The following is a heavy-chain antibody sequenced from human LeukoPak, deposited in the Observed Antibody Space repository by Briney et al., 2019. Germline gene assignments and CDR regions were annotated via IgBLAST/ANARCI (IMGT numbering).Heavy chain of an antibody. J-gene: IGHJ4*02. CDR2: IYSGGST. Sequence: GGSLRLSCAASGFTVSSNYMSWVRQAPGKGLEWVSVIYSGGSTYYADSVKGRFTISRDNSKNTLYLQMNSLRAEDTAVYYCAKDLFGLVTMIVVGFDYWGQGTLVTVSS. V-gene: IGHV3-53*01. D-gene: IGHD3-22*01. CDR3: AKDLFGLVTMIVVGFDY. CDR1: GFTVSSNY.